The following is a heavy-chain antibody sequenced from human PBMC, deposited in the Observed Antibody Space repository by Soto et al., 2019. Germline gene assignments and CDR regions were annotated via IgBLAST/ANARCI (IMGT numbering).Heavy chain of an antibody. CDR2: IVAVSGKT. CDR1: GGTLSSYA. J-gene: IGHJ4*02. V-gene: IGHV1-58*02. D-gene: IGHD4-17*01. CDR3: AESIELRWDALDY. Sequence: GASATVSCKASGGTLSSYAMSWVRQEPGQGLEWIGWIVAVSGKTNYAQKFQERVTITRDMSTSTAYMELSSLRSEDTAVYYCAESIELRWDALDYWGQGTLVTVSS.